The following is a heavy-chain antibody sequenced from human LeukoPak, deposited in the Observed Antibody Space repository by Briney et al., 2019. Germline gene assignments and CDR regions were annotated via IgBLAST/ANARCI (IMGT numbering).Heavy chain of an antibody. CDR1: GYTFTGYY. D-gene: IGHD3-10*01. CDR2: INPNSGGT. CDR3: AREQITMVRGVITRYFDY. V-gene: IGHV1-2*02. J-gene: IGHJ4*02. Sequence: ASVKVSCKASGYTFTGYYMHWVRQAPGQGLEWMGWINPNSGGTNYAQKFQGRVTMTRDTSISTAYMELSRLRSDDTAVYYCAREQITMVRGVITRYFDYWGQGTLVTVPS.